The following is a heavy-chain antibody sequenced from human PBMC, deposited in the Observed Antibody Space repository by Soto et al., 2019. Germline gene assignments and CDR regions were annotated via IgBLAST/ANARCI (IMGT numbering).Heavy chain of an antibody. CDR1: GFTFNDHY. D-gene: IGHD4-17*01. CDR2: IRRKANSYTT. CDR3: AIYGGNSVYFDY. J-gene: IGHJ4*02. Sequence: GGSLRLSCAASGFTFNDHYMDWARQAPGKGLEWLGRIRRKANSYTTVYAASVKGRFIISRDDSKNSVYLQMNSLKNEDTAVYYCAIYGGNSVYFDYWGQGTLVTVSS. V-gene: IGHV3-72*01.